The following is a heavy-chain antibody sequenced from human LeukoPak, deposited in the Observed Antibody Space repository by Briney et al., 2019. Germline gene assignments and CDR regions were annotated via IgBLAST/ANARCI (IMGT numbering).Heavy chain of an antibody. CDR2: ISGDGTAR. D-gene: IGHD3-10*01. CDR3: VRGRGSYGWFDP. J-gene: IGHJ5*02. V-gene: IGHV3-74*01. Sequence: GGSLRLSCAASGFTSSSYWMHWVRQVPGKGLVWASRISGDGTARNYADSVKGRFTISRDDAKNTVDLQMNSLRGEDTAVYYCVRGRGSYGWFDPWGQGTLVTVSS. CDR1: GFTSSSYW.